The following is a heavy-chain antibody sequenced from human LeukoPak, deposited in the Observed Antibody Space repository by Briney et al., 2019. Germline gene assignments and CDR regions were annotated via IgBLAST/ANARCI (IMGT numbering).Heavy chain of an antibody. CDR1: GFTFSTDW. CDR2: IKHDGSDR. CDR3: ARELITKWSCGDY. V-gene: IGHV3-7*01. J-gene: IGHJ4*02. D-gene: IGHD1-20*01. Sequence: GGSLRLSCAASGFTFSTDWMSWVRQAPGTGLEWVANIKHDGSDRNYVDSVRGRFTISRDNGKNLLHLQMNTLRAEDTAVYYCARELITKWSCGDYWGQGTPVTVSP.